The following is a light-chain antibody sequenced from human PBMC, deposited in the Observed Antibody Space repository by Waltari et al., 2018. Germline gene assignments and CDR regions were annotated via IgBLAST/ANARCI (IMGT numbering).Light chain of an antibody. CDR1: SSNIGSDS. V-gene: IGLV1-51*02. J-gene: IGLJ2*01. Sequence: QSVLAQPPSVSAAPGQRVTISCSGSSSNIGSDSVSWYQQFPGTAPKLLIQENNERPSGIPDRFSGSKSGTSATLDITGLQTGDEAVYYCATWDSSLSAGVFGGGTKLTVL. CDR3: ATWDSSLSAGV. CDR2: ENN.